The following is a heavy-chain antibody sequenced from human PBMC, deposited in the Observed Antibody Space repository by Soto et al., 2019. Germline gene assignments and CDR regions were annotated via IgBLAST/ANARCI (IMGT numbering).Heavy chain of an antibody. V-gene: IGHV3-30*18. D-gene: IGHD4-17*01. CDR2: ISYDGSNK. CDR1: GFTFSSYG. J-gene: IGHJ6*02. Sequence: GGSLRLSCAASGFTFSSYGMHWVRQAPGKGLEWVAVISYDGSNKYYADSVKGRFTISRDNPKNTLYLQMNSLRAEDTAVYYCAKDYGGRYYYGMDVWGQGTTVTVSS. CDR3: AKDYGGRYYYGMDV.